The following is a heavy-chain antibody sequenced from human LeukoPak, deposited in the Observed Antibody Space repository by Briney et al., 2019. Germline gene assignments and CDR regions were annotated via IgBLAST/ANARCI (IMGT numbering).Heavy chain of an antibody. J-gene: IGHJ4*02. Sequence: ASVKVSCKASGYTFTGYYMHWVRQAPGQGLEWMGWISPNSGGTNYAQKFQGRVTMTRDTSISTAYMELSRLRSDDTAVYYCAREGYYYDSSGYHYWGQGTLVTVSS. CDR2: ISPNSGGT. CDR3: AREGYYYDSSGYHY. D-gene: IGHD3-22*01. V-gene: IGHV1-2*02. CDR1: GYTFTGYY.